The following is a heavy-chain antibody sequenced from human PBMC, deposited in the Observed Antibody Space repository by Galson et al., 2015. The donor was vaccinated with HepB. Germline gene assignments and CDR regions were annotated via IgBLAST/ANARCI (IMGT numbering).Heavy chain of an antibody. Sequence: SLRLSCAASGFTFSSYGMHWVRQAPGKGLEWVAVIWYDGSNKYYADSVKGRFTISRDNSKNTLYLQMNSLRAEDTAVYYCARDPYDYIWGSYRYTFDYWGQGTLVTVSS. J-gene: IGHJ4*02. D-gene: IGHD3-16*02. CDR3: ARDPYDYIWGSYRYTFDY. CDR1: GFTFSSYG. CDR2: IWYDGSNK. V-gene: IGHV3-33*01.